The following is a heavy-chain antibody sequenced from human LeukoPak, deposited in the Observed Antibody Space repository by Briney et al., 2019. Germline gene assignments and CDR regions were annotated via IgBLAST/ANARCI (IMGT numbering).Heavy chain of an antibody. Sequence: ASVKVSCKASGYTFTGYYMHWVRQAPGQGLEWMGWINPNSGGTNYAQKFQGRVTMTRDTSISTAYMELSRLRSDDTAVYYCAREGSGGSCCHFDYWGQGTLVTVSS. V-gene: IGHV1-2*02. CDR3: AREGSGGSCCHFDY. D-gene: IGHD2-15*01. CDR1: GYTFTGYY. J-gene: IGHJ4*02. CDR2: INPNSGGT.